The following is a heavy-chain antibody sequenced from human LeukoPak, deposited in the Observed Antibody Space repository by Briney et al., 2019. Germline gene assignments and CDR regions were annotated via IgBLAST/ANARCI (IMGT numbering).Heavy chain of an antibody. CDR1: GYSFTSYW. Sequence: GESLRISCKGSGYSFTSYWISWVRQMPGKRLEWMGMIDPSDSYTNYSPSFQGHVTISADKSISTAYLQWSSLKASDTAMYYCARLIAAGSDYYYYYGMDVWGQGTTVTVSS. CDR3: ARLIAAGSDYYYYYGMDV. V-gene: IGHV5-10-1*01. D-gene: IGHD6-13*01. J-gene: IGHJ6*02. CDR2: IDPSDSYT.